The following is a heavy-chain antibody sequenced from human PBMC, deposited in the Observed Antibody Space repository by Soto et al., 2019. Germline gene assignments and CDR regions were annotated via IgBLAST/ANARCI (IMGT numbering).Heavy chain of an antibody. J-gene: IGHJ4*02. D-gene: IGHD6-19*01. CDR1: GFSFSVYG. CDR2: ISSRSSTI. V-gene: IGHV3-48*02. CDR3: ARAIAVGSTSLDY. Sequence: GGSLRLSCATSGFSFSVYGMHWVRQAPGKGLEWVSYISSRSSTIYHADSVKGRFTISRDNAKNSLYLQMDSLRDEDTAVYFCARAIAVGSTSLDYWGLGTRVTVSS.